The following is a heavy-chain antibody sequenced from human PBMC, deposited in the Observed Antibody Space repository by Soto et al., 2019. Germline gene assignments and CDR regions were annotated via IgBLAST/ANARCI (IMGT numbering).Heavy chain of an antibody. V-gene: IGHV1-8*01. D-gene: IGHD3-16*01. CDR1: GSSFTNND. J-gene: IGHJ5*02. Sequence: ASVKVSCKASGSSFTNNDVSWVRQATGQGLEWMGWMNPGSGDTGYAQKFQGRVTMTRDISIATAYMELSSLRSDDTAIYYCARMATFGSLNWFDPWVREPWSPSPQ. CDR3: ARMATFGSLNWFDP. CDR2: MNPGSGDT.